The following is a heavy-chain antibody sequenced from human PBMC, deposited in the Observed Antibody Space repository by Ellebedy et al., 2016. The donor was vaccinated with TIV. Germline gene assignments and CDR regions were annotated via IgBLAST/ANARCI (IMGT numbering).Heavy chain of an antibody. V-gene: IGHV4-38-2*02. D-gene: IGHD3-10*01. J-gene: IGHJ4*02. CDR2: IYHSGST. Sequence: MPSETLSLTCTVSGYSISSGYYCGWLRQPPGKGLEWIRSIYHSGSTYYNPSLKSRVTISVDTSKNQFSLKLSSVTAAYPAVYYCAGYLYGSGMGYWGQGTLVTVSS. CDR3: AGYLYGSGMGY. CDR1: GYSISSGYY.